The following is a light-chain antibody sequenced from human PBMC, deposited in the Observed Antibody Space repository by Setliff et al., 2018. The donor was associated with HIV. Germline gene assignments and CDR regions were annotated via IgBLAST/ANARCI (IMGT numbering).Light chain of an antibody. CDR2: EVT. Sequence: QSVLTQPASVSGSPGQSITISCTGTSSDIGSYDLVSWFQQHPGKAPKAIIYEVTKRPSGVSNRFSGSKSGNTASLTISGLQAEDEADYYCQSYDSSLSGFVFGTGTKVTVL. CDR1: SSDIGSYDL. V-gene: IGLV2-23*02. CDR3: QSYDSSLSGFV. J-gene: IGLJ1*01.